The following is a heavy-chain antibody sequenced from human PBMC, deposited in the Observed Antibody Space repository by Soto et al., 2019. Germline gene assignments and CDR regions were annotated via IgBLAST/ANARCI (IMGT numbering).Heavy chain of an antibody. J-gene: IGHJ5*02. CDR1: GGSFSGYY. D-gene: IGHD3-3*01. Sequence: SETLCLTCAVYGGSFSGYYWNWIRQPPGKGLEWIGEIDHSGYTNYNPSLKSRVTISVDTSKNQFSLRLTSVTAADTAVYYCARVRDWFAPWGQGTLVTAPQ. CDR2: IDHSGYT. CDR3: ARVRDWFAP. V-gene: IGHV4-34*01.